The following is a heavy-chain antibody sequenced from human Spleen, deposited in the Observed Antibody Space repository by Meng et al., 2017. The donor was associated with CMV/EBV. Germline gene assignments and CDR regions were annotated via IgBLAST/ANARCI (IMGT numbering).Heavy chain of an antibody. CDR1: DGSISSSSYY. V-gene: IGHV4-39*07. Sequence: SETLSLTCIVSDGSISSSSYYWGWIRQPPGKGLEWIASIYYSGSTYYNPSLKSRVTISVDTSKNQFSLKLSSVTAADTAVYYCARDLTGDYCSGGSCYPFRAFDIWGQGTMVTVSS. CDR2: IYYSGST. J-gene: IGHJ3*02. D-gene: IGHD2-15*01. CDR3: ARDLTGDYCSGGSCYPFRAFDI.